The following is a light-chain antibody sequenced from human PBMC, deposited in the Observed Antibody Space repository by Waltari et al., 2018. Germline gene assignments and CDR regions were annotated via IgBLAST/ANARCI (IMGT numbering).Light chain of an antibody. Sequence: QSALTQPASVAGSPGQSITSSCTGTSGDGGGYNYVSWCQQHPGKAPKLMICEVSNRPSGVSNRFSGSKSGNPASLTLSGLQAEDEADYYCSSYTSSSTLEVFGGGTKLPVL. J-gene: IGLJ2*01. CDR2: EVS. V-gene: IGLV2-14*01. CDR1: SGDGGGYNY. CDR3: SSYTSSSTLEV.